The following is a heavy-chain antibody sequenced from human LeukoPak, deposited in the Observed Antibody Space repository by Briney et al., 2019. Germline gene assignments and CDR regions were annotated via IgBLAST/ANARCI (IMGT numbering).Heavy chain of an antibody. CDR3: AKDNRLVVVPAAIWDYYYYYGMDV. CDR2: ISGSGGSA. CDR1: GFTFSSYA. V-gene: IGHV3-23*01. Sequence: PGGSLRLSCAASGFTFSSYAMSWVRQAPGKGLEWVSAISGSGGSAYYADSVKGRFTISRDNSKNTLYLQMNSLRAEDTAVYYCAKDNRLVVVPAAIWDYYYYYGMDVWGQGTTVTVSS. D-gene: IGHD2-2*02. J-gene: IGHJ6*02.